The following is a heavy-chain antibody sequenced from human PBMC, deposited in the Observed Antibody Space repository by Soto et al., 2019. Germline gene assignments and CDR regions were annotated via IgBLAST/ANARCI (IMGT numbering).Heavy chain of an antibody. CDR2: IYHSGST. Sequence: KTXGTLSLTSAVSGGSISSSNWWSCVRQPPGKGLEWIGEIYHSGSTNYNPSLKSRVTISVDKSKNQFSLKLSSVTAADTAVYYCARSTVSPNWFDPWGQGTLVTVSS. V-gene: IGHV4-4*02. J-gene: IGHJ5*02. D-gene: IGHD4-4*01. CDR1: GGSISSSNW. CDR3: ARSTVSPNWFDP.